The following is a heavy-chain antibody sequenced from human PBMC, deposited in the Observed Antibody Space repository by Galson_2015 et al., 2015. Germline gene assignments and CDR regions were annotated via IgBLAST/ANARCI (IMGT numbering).Heavy chain of an antibody. CDR2: IDWDDDK. V-gene: IGHV2-70*01. CDR1: GFSLSTSGMC. CDR3: ARNLYYYGSGSYPNWFDP. D-gene: IGHD3-10*01. J-gene: IGHJ5*02. Sequence: PALVKPTQTLTLTCTFSGFSLSTSGMCVSWIRQPPGKALEWLALIDWDDDKYYSTSLKTRLTISKDTSKNQAVLTMTNMDPVDTATYYCARNLYYYGSGSYPNWFDPWGQGTLVTVSS.